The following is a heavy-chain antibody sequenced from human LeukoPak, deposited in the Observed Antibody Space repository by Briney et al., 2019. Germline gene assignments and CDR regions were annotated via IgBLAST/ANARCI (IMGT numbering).Heavy chain of an antibody. CDR1: GFTFSSYA. V-gene: IGHV3-23*01. J-gene: IGHJ4*02. CDR3: AKDRYSSGWYDYFDY. CDR2: ISGSGGST. D-gene: IGHD6-19*01. Sequence: GGSLRLSCAASGFTFSSYAMSWVRQAPGKGLEWVSAISGSGGSTYYADSVKGRFTISRDNSKNTLYLQMNSLRAEDTDVYYCAKDRYSSGWYDYFDYWGQGTLVTVSS.